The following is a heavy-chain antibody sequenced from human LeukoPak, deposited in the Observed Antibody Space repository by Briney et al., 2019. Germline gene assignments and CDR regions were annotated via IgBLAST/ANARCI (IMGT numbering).Heavy chain of an antibody. V-gene: IGHV3-74*01. CDR3: VNEIATGF. CDR2: IKTDGSFT. D-gene: IGHD2-21*01. CDR1: GFSFSNYW. J-gene: IGHJ4*02. Sequence: PGGSLRLSCVASGFSFSNYWIHWVRQAPGKGLVWVSGIKTDGSFTSYADSVKGRFTISRDNAKNTLYLQMNSLRAEDTAVYYCVNEIATGFWGQGTLVTVSP.